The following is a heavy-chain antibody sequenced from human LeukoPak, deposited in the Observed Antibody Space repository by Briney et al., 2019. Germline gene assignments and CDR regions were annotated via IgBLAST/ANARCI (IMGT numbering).Heavy chain of an antibody. CDR3: ARDSAFWSGLDYYMDV. D-gene: IGHD3-3*01. Sequence: GGSLRLSCAASGFTFSSYSMNWVRQAPGKGLEWVSGINWNGGGTGYADSVKGRFTISRDNAKNSLYLQMNSLRAEDTALYYCARDSAFWSGLDYYMDVWGKGTTVTVSS. V-gene: IGHV3-20*04. CDR2: INWNGGGT. J-gene: IGHJ6*03. CDR1: GFTFSSYS.